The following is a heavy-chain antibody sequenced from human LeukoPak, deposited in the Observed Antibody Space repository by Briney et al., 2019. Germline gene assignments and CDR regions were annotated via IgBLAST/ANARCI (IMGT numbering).Heavy chain of an antibody. CDR2: INHSGST. CDR1: GGSFSGYY. Sequence: SETLSLTCAVYGGSFSGYYWSWIRQPPGKGLEWIGEINHSGSTNYNPSLKSRVTISVDTSKNQFSLKLSSVTAADTAVYYCASSIAAAGTYYYGMDVWGQGTTVTVSS. V-gene: IGHV4-34*01. CDR3: ASSIAAAGTYYYGMDV. D-gene: IGHD6-13*01. J-gene: IGHJ6*02.